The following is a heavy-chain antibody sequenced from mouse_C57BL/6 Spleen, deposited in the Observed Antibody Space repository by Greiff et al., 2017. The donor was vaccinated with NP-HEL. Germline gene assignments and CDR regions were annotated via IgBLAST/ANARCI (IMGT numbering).Heavy chain of an antibody. D-gene: IGHD2-4*01. CDR2: INPYNGDT. J-gene: IGHJ1*03. CDR1: GYSFTGYF. V-gene: IGHV1-20*01. CDR3: ARETMITTGYFDV. Sequence: VQLKESGPELVKPGDSVKISCKASGYSFTGYFMNWVMQSHGKSLEWIGRINPYNGDTFYNQKFKGKATLTVDKSSSTAHMELRSLTSEDSAVYYCARETMITTGYFDVWGTGTTVTVSS.